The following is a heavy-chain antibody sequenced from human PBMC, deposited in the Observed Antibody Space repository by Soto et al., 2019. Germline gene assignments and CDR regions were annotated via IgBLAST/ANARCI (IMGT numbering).Heavy chain of an antibody. Sequence: QLQLHMSGSGLVKPSQTLSLTCTVSGASITDGAYSWSWIRQTPGKSLEWIGYINHLETTFYNPSFESRLTLSIDRTKNQFSLNLKSMSAADRAVYFCARGGGFDSFDYWGQGILVTVSS. V-gene: IGHV4-30-2*01. CDR1: GASITDGAYS. CDR3: ARGGGFDSFDY. D-gene: IGHD3-10*01. J-gene: IGHJ4*02. CDR2: INHLETT.